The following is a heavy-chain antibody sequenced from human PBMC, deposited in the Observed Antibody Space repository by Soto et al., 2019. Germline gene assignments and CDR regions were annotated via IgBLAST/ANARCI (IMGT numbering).Heavy chain of an antibody. Sequence: PSETLSLTCAVSGYSISSGDYWGWIRHPPGRGLEWIGNIYHGGGPYYNPSLRSRVTISVDTSKNQFSLKLNSVTAADTAVYYCARDTAQGATTKVYYYGMDVWGQGTTVTVSS. J-gene: IGHJ6*02. CDR3: ARDTAQGATTKVYYYGMDV. CDR1: GYSISSGDY. V-gene: IGHV4-38-2*02. CDR2: IYHGGGP. D-gene: IGHD1-26*01.